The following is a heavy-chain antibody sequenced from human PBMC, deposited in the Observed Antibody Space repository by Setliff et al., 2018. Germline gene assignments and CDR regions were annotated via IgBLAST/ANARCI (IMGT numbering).Heavy chain of an antibody. CDR2: IYDSGKT. CDR1: GFSISSGYY. CDR3: ARMSGFQYIDV. J-gene: IGHJ6*03. V-gene: IGHV4-38-2*01. Sequence: SETLSLTCAVSGFSISSGYYWGWIRQPPGKGLEWIGTIYDSGKTYYNPSLKSRVTISLDTSKNQFSLSLTSVTAEDTAVYYCARMSGFQYIDVWDKGTTVTVSS. D-gene: IGHD3-3*01.